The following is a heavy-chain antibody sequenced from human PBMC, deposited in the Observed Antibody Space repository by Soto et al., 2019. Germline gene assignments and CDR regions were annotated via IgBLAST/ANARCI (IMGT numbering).Heavy chain of an antibody. CDR3: ARVWRGYDRLSSFDY. CDR2: IYHSGST. Sequence: QVQLQESGPGLVKPSGTLSLTCAVSSGSISSSNWWSWVRQPPGKGLEWIGEIYHSGSTNYNPSLKSRVTRSVDKSKNQFSLKLSSVTAADTAVYYCARVWRGYDRLSSFDYWGQGTLVTVSS. D-gene: IGHD5-12*01. J-gene: IGHJ4*02. V-gene: IGHV4-4*02. CDR1: SGSISSSNW.